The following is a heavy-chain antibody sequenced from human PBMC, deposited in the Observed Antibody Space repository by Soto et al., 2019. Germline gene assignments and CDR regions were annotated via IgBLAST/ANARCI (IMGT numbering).Heavy chain of an antibody. CDR3: ARGAATGFDC. CDR1: GFTFSNYY. V-gene: IGHV3-13*04. J-gene: IGHJ4*02. CDR2: IGKAGDT. Sequence: GVSPRLSFAAPGFTFSNYYMHWVRQGRGKGLEWVSGIGKAGDTYYVGSVRGRLTTSRENAKNSLYLQMNSLRAGDTAVYYCARGAATGFDCWGQGTLVTVSS. D-gene: IGHD6-13*01.